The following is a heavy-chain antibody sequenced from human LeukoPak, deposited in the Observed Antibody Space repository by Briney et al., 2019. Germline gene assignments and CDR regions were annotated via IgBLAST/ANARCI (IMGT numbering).Heavy chain of an antibody. D-gene: IGHD4-17*01. CDR2: ITDAVGST. Sequence: GGSLRLSCAASGFTFSSSSISWVRQAPGKGLEWVSAITDAVGSTHYADSVKGRFPISRDNSKNTLFLKMNSLRAEDPAVYYCAKDLRGYGDYTCTFDIWGQGTTVTISS. J-gene: IGHJ3*02. CDR1: GFTFSSSS. V-gene: IGHV3-23*01. CDR3: AKDLRGYGDYTCTFDI.